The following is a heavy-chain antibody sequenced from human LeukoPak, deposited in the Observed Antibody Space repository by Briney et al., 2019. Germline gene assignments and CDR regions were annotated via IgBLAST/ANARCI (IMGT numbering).Heavy chain of an antibody. CDR1: GFTFSSYA. D-gene: IGHD3-3*01. CDR3: AKDGNYDFWSGYYFDY. V-gene: IGHV3-23*01. CDR2: ISGSGGST. J-gene: IGHJ4*02. Sequence: GGSLRLSCAASGFTFSSYAMSWVRQAPGKGLEWVSAISGSGGSTYYADSVKGRFAISRDNSKNTLYLQMNSLRAEDTAVYYCAKDGNYDFWSGYYFDYWGRGTLVTVSS.